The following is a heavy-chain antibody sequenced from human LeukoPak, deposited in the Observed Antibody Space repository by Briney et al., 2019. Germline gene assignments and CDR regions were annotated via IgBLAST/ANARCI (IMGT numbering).Heavy chain of an antibody. CDR3: ARDLDMVRGVISDDY. J-gene: IGHJ4*02. CDR2: IIPIFGTA. Sequence: SVKVSRKASGGTFSSYAISWVRQAPGQGLEWMGGIIPIFGTANYAQKFQGRVTITADESTSTAYMELSSLRSEDTAVYYCARDLDMVRGVISDDYWGQGTLVTVSS. V-gene: IGHV1-69*01. CDR1: GGTFSSYA. D-gene: IGHD3-10*01.